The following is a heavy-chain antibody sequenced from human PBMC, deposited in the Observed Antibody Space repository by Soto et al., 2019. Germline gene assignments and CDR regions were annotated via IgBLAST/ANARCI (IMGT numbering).Heavy chain of an antibody. J-gene: IGHJ4*02. Sequence: QVQLVQSGTEVRKPGASVKVSCKASGYNYIAYEIHWVRQAPGQGLEWMGWMNPNSGETGYGQKFQGRITMTTNTSITTAYMELNSLRSEDTAVYFCARRMIYATMDFWAQGTLVTVSS. CDR3: ARRMIYATMDF. V-gene: IGHV1-8*01. CDR2: MNPNSGET. D-gene: IGHD2-8*01. CDR1: GYNYIAYE.